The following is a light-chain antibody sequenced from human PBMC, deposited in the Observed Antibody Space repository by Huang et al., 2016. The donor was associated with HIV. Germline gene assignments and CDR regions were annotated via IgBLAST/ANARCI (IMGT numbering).Light chain of an antibody. Sequence: EIVLTQSPGTLSLSPGERATLSCRASQSVSGSYLAWYQQKPGQAPRLLIYGASSRATGIPDRFSGSWSGTDFTLTITRLEPEDTALYYCQVYGTSPPGPFGPGATVHIK. CDR2: GAS. CDR1: QSVSGSY. CDR3: QVYGTSPPGP. V-gene: IGKV3-20*01. J-gene: IGKJ3*01.